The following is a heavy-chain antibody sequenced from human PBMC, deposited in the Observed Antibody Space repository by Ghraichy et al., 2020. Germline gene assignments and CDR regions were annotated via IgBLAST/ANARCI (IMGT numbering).Heavy chain of an antibody. CDR3: ARDIGWTPTRSRQYDY. Sequence: SETLSLTCTVSGGSISGYYWSWIRQPPGKGLEWIGHIHYSGNTNYNPSLKSRVTMSVDTSKNQFSLILNSMTAADTAVYYCARDIGWTPTRSRQYDYWGQGTLVTVSS. CDR2: IHYSGNT. D-gene: IGHD3/OR15-3a*01. J-gene: IGHJ4*02. V-gene: IGHV4-59*01. CDR1: GGSISGYY.